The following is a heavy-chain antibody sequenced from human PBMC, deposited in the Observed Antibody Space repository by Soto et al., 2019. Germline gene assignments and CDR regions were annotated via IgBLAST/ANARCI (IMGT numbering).Heavy chain of an antibody. J-gene: IGHJ6*03. D-gene: IGHD2-8*01. Sequence: ASVKVSCKASGYTFTSYAMHWVRQAPGQGLEWMGWISAYNGNTNYAQKLQGRVTMTTDTSTSTAYMELRSLRSDDTAVYYCARGGVAYDYYYYMDVWGKGTTVTVSS. CDR3: ARGGVAYDYYYYMDV. V-gene: IGHV1-18*01. CDR2: ISAYNGNT. CDR1: GYTFTSYA.